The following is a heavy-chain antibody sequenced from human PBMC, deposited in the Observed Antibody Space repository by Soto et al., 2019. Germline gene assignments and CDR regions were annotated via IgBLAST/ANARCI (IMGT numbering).Heavy chain of an antibody. D-gene: IGHD5-18*01. CDR1: GFTFSDSA. CDR3: TARRDGTAVDPLEY. Sequence: EVQLVESGGGLVQPGGSLKVSCAASGFTFSDSAMHWVRQASGKGLEWVGRIRNKGNNYATAYTASVKGRFTISRDEAKDTVYLQMNSLKIDDTAVYYCTARRDGTAVDPLEYWGLGTLVTVSS. V-gene: IGHV3-73*02. CDR2: IRNKGNNYAT. J-gene: IGHJ4*02.